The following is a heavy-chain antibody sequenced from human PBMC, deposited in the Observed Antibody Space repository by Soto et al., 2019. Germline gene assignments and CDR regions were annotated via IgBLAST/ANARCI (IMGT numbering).Heavy chain of an antibody. CDR3: ARHQSGSGNSNFDF. CDR1: EYSFPIYW. V-gene: IGHV5-10-1*01. D-gene: IGHD3-10*01. CDR2: IDPSDSFA. Sequence: GESLKISCQAFEYSFPIYWIRWVRQKPGGGLEWMGRIDPSDSFATYSPSFQGHVTISADKSTRTVYLEWRRLQASDTGTYYCARHQSGSGNSNFDFWGQGTPVTVSS. J-gene: IGHJ4*02.